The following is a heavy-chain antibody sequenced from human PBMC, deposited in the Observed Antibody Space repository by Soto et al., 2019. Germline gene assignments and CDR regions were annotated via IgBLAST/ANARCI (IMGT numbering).Heavy chain of an antibody. CDR2: IYYSGST. V-gene: IGHV4-59*01. CDR3: ARDREAGWFDP. J-gene: IGHJ5*02. Sequence: SETLSLTCTVSGGSISGDYWSWIRQPPGKGLEWIGYIYYSGSTNYNPSLKSRVAISVDTSKNQFSLKLSSVTAADTAVYYCARDREAGWFDPWGQGTLVTVS. CDR1: GGSISGDY.